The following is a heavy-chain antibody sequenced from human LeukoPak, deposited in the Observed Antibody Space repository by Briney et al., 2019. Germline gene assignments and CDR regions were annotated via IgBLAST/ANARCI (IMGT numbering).Heavy chain of an antibody. CDR3: ARLEYYYDSSGYAFDI. CDR2: INLNSGGT. D-gene: IGHD3-22*01. CDR1: GYTFTGYY. V-gene: IGHV1-2*02. Sequence: GASVKVSCKASGYTFTGYYMHWVRQAPGQGLEWMGWINLNSGGTNYAQKFQGRVTMTRDTSISTAYMELSRLRSDDTAVYYCARLEYYYDSSGYAFDIWGQGTMVTVSS. J-gene: IGHJ3*02.